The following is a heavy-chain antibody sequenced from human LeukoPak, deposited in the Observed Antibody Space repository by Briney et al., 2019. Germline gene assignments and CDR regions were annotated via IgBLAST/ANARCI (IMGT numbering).Heavy chain of an antibody. V-gene: IGHV3-53*01. J-gene: IGHJ3*02. CDR2: IYSGGST. CDR1: GFTVSSNY. D-gene: IGHD2-2*01. Sequence: PGGSLRLSCAASGFTVSSNYMSWVRQAPGKGLEWVSVIYSGGSTYYADSVKGRFTISRDNAENTLYLQMNSLRAEDTAVYYCARAEDCSSTSCPRAFDIWGQGTMVTVSS. CDR3: ARAEDCSSTSCPRAFDI.